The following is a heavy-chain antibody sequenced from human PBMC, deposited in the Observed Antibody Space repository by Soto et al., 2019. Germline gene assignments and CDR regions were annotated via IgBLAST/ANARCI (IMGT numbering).Heavy chain of an antibody. J-gene: IGHJ6*02. D-gene: IGHD3-10*01. Sequence: PGGSLRLSCAASGFTFSSYAMHWVRQAPGKGLEWVAVISYDGSNKYYADSVKGRFTISRDNSKNTLYLQMNSLRAEDTAVYYCARGRFGSFYYYYGMGVWGQGTTVTVSS. V-gene: IGHV3-30-3*01. CDR3: ARGRFGSFYYYYGMGV. CDR2: ISYDGSNK. CDR1: GFTFSSYA.